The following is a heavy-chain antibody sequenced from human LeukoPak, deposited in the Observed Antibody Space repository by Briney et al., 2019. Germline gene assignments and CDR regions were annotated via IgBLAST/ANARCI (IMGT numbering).Heavy chain of an antibody. V-gene: IGHV3-30*02. CDR1: GFTFTTYA. Sequence: QTGGSLRLSCVASGFTFTTYAMHWVRQAPGKGLEWVAFIQYDGNTKYYVDSVKGRFTISRDTSKNTLFLQMSSLRAEDTAVYYCARGPYYYYMDVWGKGTTVTVSS. CDR3: ARGPYYYYMDV. J-gene: IGHJ6*03. CDR2: IQYDGNTK.